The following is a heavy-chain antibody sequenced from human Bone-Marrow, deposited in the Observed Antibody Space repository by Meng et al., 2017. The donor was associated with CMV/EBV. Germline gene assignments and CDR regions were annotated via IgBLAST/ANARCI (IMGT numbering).Heavy chain of an antibody. D-gene: IGHD2-2*01. Sequence: GESLKISCQGSGYSFTSYWIGWVRQMPGKGLEWMGIIYPGDSDTRYSPSFQGQVTISADKSISTAYLQWSSLKASDTAMYYCARHETHCSSTSCPGPPYGMDVWGQRTTVTVSS. CDR1: GYSFTSYW. CDR3: ARHETHCSSTSCPGPPYGMDV. V-gene: IGHV5-51*01. J-gene: IGHJ6*02. CDR2: IYPGDSDT.